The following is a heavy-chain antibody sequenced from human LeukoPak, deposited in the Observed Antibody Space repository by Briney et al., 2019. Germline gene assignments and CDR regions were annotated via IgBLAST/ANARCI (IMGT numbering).Heavy chain of an antibody. CDR2: IYYSGST. V-gene: IGHV4-59*06. D-gene: IGHD3-22*01. CDR1: GGSISSYY. Sequence: PSETLSLTCTVSGGSISSYYWSWIRQHPGKGLEWIGYIYYSGSTYYNPSLKSRVTISVDTSKNQFSLKLSSVTAADTAVYYCASGEDYYDSSGPFDYWGQGTLVTVSS. CDR3: ASGEDYYDSSGPFDY. J-gene: IGHJ4*02.